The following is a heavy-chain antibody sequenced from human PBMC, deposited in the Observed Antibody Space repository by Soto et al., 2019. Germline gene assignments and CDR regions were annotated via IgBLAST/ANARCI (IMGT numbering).Heavy chain of an antibody. V-gene: IGHV3-15*01. CDR3: TLRYPGELLWFGELLSTIDY. Sequence: EVQLVESGGGLVKPGGSLRLSCAASGFTFSNAWMSWVRQAPGKGLEWVGRIKSKTDGGTTDYTAPVKGRFTISRDDSKNTLYLQMNSLKTEDTAVYYCTLRYPGELLWFGELLSTIDYWGQGTLVTVSS. D-gene: IGHD3-10*01. CDR1: GFTFSNAW. J-gene: IGHJ4*02. CDR2: IKSKTDGGTT.